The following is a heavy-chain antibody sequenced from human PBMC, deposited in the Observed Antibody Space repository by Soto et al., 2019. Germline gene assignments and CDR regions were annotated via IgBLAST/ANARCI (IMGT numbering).Heavy chain of an antibody. D-gene: IGHD3-22*01. J-gene: IGHJ4*02. CDR1: GDSVSSNSAA. CDR3: ARANYYYDSSDYFYFDY. Sequence: SQTLSLTCAISGDSVSSNSAAWNWIRQSPSRGLEWLGRTYYSSKWYNDYAVSVKSRITINPDTSKNQFSLQRNSVTPEGTAVYYCARANYYYDSSDYFYFDYWGQGALVTVSS. CDR2: TYYSSKWYN. V-gene: IGHV6-1*01.